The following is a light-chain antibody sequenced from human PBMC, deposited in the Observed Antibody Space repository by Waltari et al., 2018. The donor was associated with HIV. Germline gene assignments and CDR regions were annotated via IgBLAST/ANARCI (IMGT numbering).Light chain of an antibody. J-gene: IGLJ2*01. CDR2: ATS. Sequence: AVVTPEPSLLVSPVGTVILTCGSHSGHLTRRHYSTWFQQNPGKAPRTLIYATSNKHSWTPARFSGSLFGGKAALTLSGAQPEDEAEYYCLLSYSSAVVFGGGTKLTVL. CDR1: SGHLTRRHY. V-gene: IGLV7-46*01. CDR3: LLSYSSAVV.